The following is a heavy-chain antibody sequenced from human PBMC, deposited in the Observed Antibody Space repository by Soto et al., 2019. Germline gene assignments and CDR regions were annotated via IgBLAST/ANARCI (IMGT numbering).Heavy chain of an antibody. CDR2: IYSGGYT. J-gene: IGHJ4*02. CDR3: AREAIIVIAAPEDYFDY. V-gene: IGHV3-66*01. D-gene: IGHD3-22*01. Sequence: EVQLVESGGDLVQRGGSLRLSCAASGFDVSNTAMSWVRQAPGKGLEWVSVIYSGGYTNYADSVKGRFIVARASPKNTLYLQLDSMRDEDTALYYCAREAIIVIAAPEDYFDYWGQGNLVTVSS. CDR1: GFDVSNTA.